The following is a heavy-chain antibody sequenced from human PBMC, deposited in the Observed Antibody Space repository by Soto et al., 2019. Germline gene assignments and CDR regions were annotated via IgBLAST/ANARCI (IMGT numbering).Heavy chain of an antibody. CDR2: IYCDDDK. Sequence: QITLKESGPTLVKPTQTLTLTCTFSGFSLSTSGVGVRWIRQPPGKALEWLALIYCDDDKRYSPSLKSRLTITKAPSKHQVVLTMTNMVAVDTATYYCAHNPRGGSAVTTNQVVYYYYYYYMDVWGKGTTVTVSS. J-gene: IGHJ6*03. D-gene: IGHD4-17*01. CDR3: AHNPRGGSAVTTNQVVYYYYYYYMDV. V-gene: IGHV2-5*02. CDR1: GFSLSTSGVG.